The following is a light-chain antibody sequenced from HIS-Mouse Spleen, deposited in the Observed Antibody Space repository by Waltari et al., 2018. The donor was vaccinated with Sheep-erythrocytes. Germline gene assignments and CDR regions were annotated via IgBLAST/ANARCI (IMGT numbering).Light chain of an antibody. Sequence: QSALTQPRSVSGSPGQSVTLPCTGTSSDVGCYYYVSWYQQHPGKAPKLMIYDVSKRPSGVPDRFSGSKSGNTASLTISGLQAEDEADYYCCSYAGSYNHVFATGTKVTVL. CDR3: CSYAGSYNHV. CDR1: SSDVGCYYY. CDR2: DVS. J-gene: IGLJ1*01. V-gene: IGLV2-11*01.